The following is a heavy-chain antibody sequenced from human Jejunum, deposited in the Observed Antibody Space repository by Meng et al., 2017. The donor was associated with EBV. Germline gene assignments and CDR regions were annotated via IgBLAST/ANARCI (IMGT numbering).Heavy chain of an antibody. J-gene: IGHJ4*02. D-gene: IGHD3-16*02. CDR2: INHSGST. V-gene: IGHV4-34*02. CDR3: ARVAFSYTTRSLDS. CDR1: RGSFSGYY. Sequence: QVQLQQCGGGLLKPSETLSLTCAVYRGSFSGYYWSWIRQHPGKGLVWIGEINHSGSTNYNPSLRSRVTISVETSKNQFSLRLNSVTAADTAVYYCARVAFSYTTRSLDSWGQGTLVTVSS.